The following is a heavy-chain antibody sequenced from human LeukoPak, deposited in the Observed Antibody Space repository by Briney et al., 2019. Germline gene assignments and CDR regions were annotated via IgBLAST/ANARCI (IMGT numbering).Heavy chain of an antibody. D-gene: IGHD3-3*01. Sequence: PSETLSLTCTVSGGSISSSSYYWGWIRPPPGKGLEWIGSIYYSGSTYYNPSLQSRVTVSVDTSKNQFSLKLSSVTAADTAVYYCARHRYDFWSGYYLAKGFWFDPWGQGTLVTVSS. CDR1: GGSISSSSYY. CDR2: IYYSGST. V-gene: IGHV4-39*01. CDR3: ARHRYDFWSGYYLAKGFWFDP. J-gene: IGHJ5*02.